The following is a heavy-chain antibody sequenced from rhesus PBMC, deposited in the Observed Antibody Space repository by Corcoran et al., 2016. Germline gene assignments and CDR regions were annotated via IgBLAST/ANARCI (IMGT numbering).Heavy chain of an antibody. Sequence: QVQLQESGPGLVKPSDTLALTCAVTGVSLYGNYWTWIRQSPEQGLEWVGYISGNSVSTSFHPSLGGRITISKDTSQNQFSLMLTSVTAEDTAVYYCARDAISLDVWGRGVLVTVSS. CDR3: ARDAISLDV. CDR2: ISGNSVST. J-gene: IGHJ5-2*02. CDR1: GVSLYGNY. V-gene: IGHV4-147*01.